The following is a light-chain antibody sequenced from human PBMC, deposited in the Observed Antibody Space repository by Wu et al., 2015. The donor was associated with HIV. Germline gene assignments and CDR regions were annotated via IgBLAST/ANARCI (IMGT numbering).Light chain of an antibody. CDR1: QSVASN. CDR3: QQVSDYPYI. Sequence: IVMTQSPATLSVSPGDGATLSCRASQSVASNLAWYQQKPGQAPRLLIYGASTRTIGIPARFSGSGSGTEFTLTISSLQSEDFATYYCQQVSDYPYIFGQGTKV. CDR2: GAS. V-gene: IGKV3-15*01. J-gene: IGKJ2*01.